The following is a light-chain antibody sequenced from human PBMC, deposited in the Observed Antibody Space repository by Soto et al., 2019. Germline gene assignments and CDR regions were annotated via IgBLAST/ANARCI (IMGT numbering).Light chain of an antibody. CDR2: DAS. CDR3: QQCNSWPLT. J-gene: IGKJ4*01. V-gene: IGKV3-15*01. Sequence: EIVMTQSPDTLSVSPGESATLSCRASQSVRRNLAWYQQKPGQAPRLLIYDASTRATGIPARFSGGGSGTGFTLTISSLESEDFAVYYCQQCNSWPLTFGGGTKVEV. CDR1: QSVRRN.